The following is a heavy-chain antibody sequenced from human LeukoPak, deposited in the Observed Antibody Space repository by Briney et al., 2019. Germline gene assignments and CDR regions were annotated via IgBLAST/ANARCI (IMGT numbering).Heavy chain of an antibody. J-gene: IGHJ4*02. CDR3: ARGLWSAHRREYYFDS. V-gene: IGHV1-3*01. Sequence: ASVKVSCKASGYTFTNYAVNWLRQAPGQRLEWMGWIDAGNGDTKFSQNYQARVTITRDASASTAYMGLSSLTSEDTAVYFCARGLWSAHRREYYFDSWGQGTLVTVSS. CDR1: GYTFTNYA. CDR2: IDAGNGDT. D-gene: IGHD3-3*01.